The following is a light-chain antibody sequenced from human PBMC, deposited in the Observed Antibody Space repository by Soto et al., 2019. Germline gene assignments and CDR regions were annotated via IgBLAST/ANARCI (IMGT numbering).Light chain of an antibody. CDR1: SSDVGSYNY. J-gene: IGLJ2*01. V-gene: IGLV2-14*01. Sequence: QSALTQPASVSGSPGQSITISCTGTSSDVGSYNYVSWYQQHPGKAPKLMIYDVSNRPSGVSNRFSGSKSGNTASLTISGLQAEDEADYSCSSYSISSTLGVFGGGTKLTVL. CDR2: DVS. CDR3: SSYSISSTLGV.